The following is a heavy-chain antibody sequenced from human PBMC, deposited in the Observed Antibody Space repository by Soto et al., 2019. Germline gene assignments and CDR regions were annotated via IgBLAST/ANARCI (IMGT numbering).Heavy chain of an antibody. D-gene: IGHD3-9*01. Sequence: QVQLVQSGAEVKKPGSSVKVSCKASGGTFSSYAISWVRQAPGQGLEWMGGIIPIFGTANYAQKFQGRVTITADESTSTAYMELSSLRSEDTAVYYCARVKGTDISTDYYYYYGMDVWGQGTTVTVSS. V-gene: IGHV1-69*01. J-gene: IGHJ6*02. CDR3: ARVKGTDISTDYYYYYGMDV. CDR2: IIPIFGTA. CDR1: GGTFSSYA.